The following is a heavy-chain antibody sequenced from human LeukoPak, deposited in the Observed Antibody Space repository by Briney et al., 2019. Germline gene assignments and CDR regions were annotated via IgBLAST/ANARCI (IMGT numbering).Heavy chain of an antibody. D-gene: IGHD3-22*01. J-gene: IGHJ4*02. Sequence: ASVEVSCKASGYTFTSYYMHWVRQAPGQGLEWMGIINPSGGSTSYAQKFQGRVTMTRDTSTSTVYMELSSLRSEDTAVYYCARGGNSSGARLRIDYWGQGTLVTVSS. V-gene: IGHV1-46*01. CDR2: INPSGGST. CDR1: GYTFTSYY. CDR3: ARGGNSSGARLRIDY.